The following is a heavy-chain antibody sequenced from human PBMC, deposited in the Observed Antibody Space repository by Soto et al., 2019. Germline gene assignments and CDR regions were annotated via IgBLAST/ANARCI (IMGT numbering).Heavy chain of an antibody. CDR2: INPNSGGT. Sequence: VKLACKGAVYTITVDYIHWVILNPEQGLEWMGWINPNSGGTNYAQKFQGWVTMTRDTSISTAYMELSRLRSDDTAVYYCAREPIVATIRSGGAFDFWGQGTMVPVSS. CDR1: VYTITVDY. V-gene: IGHV1-2*04. J-gene: IGHJ3*01. D-gene: IGHD5-12*01. CDR3: AREPIVATIRSGGAFDF.